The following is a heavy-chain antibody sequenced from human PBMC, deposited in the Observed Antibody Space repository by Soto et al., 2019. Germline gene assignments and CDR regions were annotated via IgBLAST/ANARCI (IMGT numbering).Heavy chain of an antibody. V-gene: IGHV4-34*01. CDR2: INHSGST. D-gene: IGHD6-13*01. CDR3: ARARLYSSSWYEG. CDR1: GGSFSGYY. Sequence: SETLSLTCAVYGGSFSGYYWSWIRQPPGKGLEWIGEINHSGSTNYNPSHKSRVTISVDTSKNQFSLELSSVTAADTAVYYCARARLYSSSWYEGWGQGTLVTVSS. J-gene: IGHJ4*02.